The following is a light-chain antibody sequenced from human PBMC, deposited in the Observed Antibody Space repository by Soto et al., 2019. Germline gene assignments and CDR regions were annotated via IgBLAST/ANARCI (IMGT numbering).Light chain of an antibody. CDR2: DAS. V-gene: IGKV1-5*01. CDR3: QQYNSLVT. CDR1: QSISSW. J-gene: IGKJ2*01. Sequence: DIQMTQSPSTLSASVGDRVTITCRASQSISSWLAWYQQKPGKAPKLLIYDASSLESGVPSRFSGSGSGTEFTITISSLQPDDFATYYCQQYNSLVTFGQGTKLEIK.